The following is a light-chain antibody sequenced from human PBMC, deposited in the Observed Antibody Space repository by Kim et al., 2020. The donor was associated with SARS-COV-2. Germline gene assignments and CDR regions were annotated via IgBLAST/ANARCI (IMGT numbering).Light chain of an antibody. V-gene: IGKV3-15*01. CDR1: QSVSSN. CDR3: RRYNNWPKYT. CDR2: GAS. J-gene: IGKJ2*01. Sequence: EIVMTQSPATLSVSPGEGATLSCRASQSVSSNLAWYQQKPGQAPRLLIYGASTRPTGIPARFSGSVSGTEFTLTISSLQSEDLAVYYCRRYNNWPKYTFGQGTKLGIK.